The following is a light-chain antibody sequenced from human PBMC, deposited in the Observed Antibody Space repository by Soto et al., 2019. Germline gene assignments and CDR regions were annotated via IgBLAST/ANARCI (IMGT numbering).Light chain of an antibody. V-gene: IGKV3-11*01. CDR3: QQYGRT. Sequence: EIVLTQSPATLSLSPWERATLSCRASQSVTSYLAWYQQRPGQAPRLLIYDASRRATGIPARFSGSGSGADFTLTISRLEPGDFAVYYCQQYGRTFGPGTKVDIK. J-gene: IGKJ3*01. CDR2: DAS. CDR1: QSVTSY.